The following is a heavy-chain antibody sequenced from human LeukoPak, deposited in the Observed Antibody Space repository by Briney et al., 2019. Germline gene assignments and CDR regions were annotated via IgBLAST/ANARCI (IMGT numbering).Heavy chain of an antibody. CDR3: AVDIAARAFDI. CDR2: VNHSGST. Sequence: SETLSLTCAVYGGSSSGYYWSWIRQPPGKGLEWIGEVNHSGSTNYNPSLKSRVTISVDTSKNQFSLKLSSVTAADTAVYYCAVDIAARAFDIWGQGTMVTVSS. CDR1: GGSSSGYY. D-gene: IGHD6-13*01. V-gene: IGHV4-34*01. J-gene: IGHJ3*02.